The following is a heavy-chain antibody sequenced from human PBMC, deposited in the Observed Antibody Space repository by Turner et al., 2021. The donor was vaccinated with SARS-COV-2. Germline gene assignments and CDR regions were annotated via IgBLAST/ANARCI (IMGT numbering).Heavy chain of an antibody. Sequence: EVQLVESGGGLVQLGGSLSISCAASEFTFSSYWMHWFRQAPGKGLVWVSRINSDGSSTTCADSVKGRFTISRDNAKNTLYLQMNSLRAEDTAVYYCAREGLRAVPDFDLWGRGTLVTVSS. D-gene: IGHD6-19*01. V-gene: IGHV3-74*01. CDR2: INSDGSST. J-gene: IGHJ2*01. CDR3: AREGLRAVPDFDL. CDR1: EFTFSSYW.